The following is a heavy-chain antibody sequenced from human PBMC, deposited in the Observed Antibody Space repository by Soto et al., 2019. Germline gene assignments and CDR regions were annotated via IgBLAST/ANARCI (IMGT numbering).Heavy chain of an antibody. D-gene: IGHD2-2*01. V-gene: IGHV4-39*01. CDR3: ARHEPIAVVPAALGY. CDR1: GGSISSSSYY. J-gene: IGHJ4*02. Sequence: QLQLQESGPRLVKPSETLSLTCTVSGGSISSSSYYWGWIRQPPGKGLEWLGSLYYSGSTYYNPSLKSRLTVSVDTSKNQLSLKLNSVTAADTAIYYCARHEPIAVVPAALGYWGQGALITVSS. CDR2: LYYSGST.